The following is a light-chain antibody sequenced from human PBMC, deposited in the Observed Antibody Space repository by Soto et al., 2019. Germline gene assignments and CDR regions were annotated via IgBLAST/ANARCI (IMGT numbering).Light chain of an antibody. V-gene: IGKV1-39*01. J-gene: IGKJ2*01. CDR2: GAS. CDR1: QSISTY. Sequence: DIQITQSPSSLSASVGDRVTMTCRARQSISTYLNWYQLKPGKAPKLLILGASSLKSGVPSRFSGNGSATDFTLTISSLQPEDFETDYCQQSYSPPRTFGQGTKLEIK. CDR3: QQSYSPPRT.